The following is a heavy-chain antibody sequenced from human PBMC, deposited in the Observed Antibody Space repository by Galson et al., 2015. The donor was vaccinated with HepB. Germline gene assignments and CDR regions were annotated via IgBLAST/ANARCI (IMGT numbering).Heavy chain of an antibody. Sequence: SVKVSCKASGYTFTSYYMHWVRQAPGQGLEWMGIINPSGGSTSYAQKFQGRVTMTRDTSTSTVYMELSSLRSEDTAVYYCARDPTIAAAGTAPDYWGQGTTVTVSS. CDR1: GYTFTSYY. D-gene: IGHD6-13*01. V-gene: IGHV1-46*01. CDR2: INPSGGST. CDR3: ARDPTIAAAGTAPDY. J-gene: IGHJ4*02.